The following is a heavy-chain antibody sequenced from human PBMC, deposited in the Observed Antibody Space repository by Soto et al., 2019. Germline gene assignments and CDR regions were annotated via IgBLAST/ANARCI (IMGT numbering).Heavy chain of an antibody. D-gene: IGHD1-20*01. Sequence: GESLKISCKGSGYGFTSYWIFWVRQMPVKGLEFMGIIYPFYSDTRYSPSFQGHVTISSYNSISTSYLQLISLKASYTAMYYFARLLGDTTYITYIDYWGHGTLVTVSS. J-gene: IGHJ4*01. V-gene: IGHV5-51*01. CDR3: ARLLGDTTYITYIDY. CDR1: GYGFTSYW. CDR2: IYPFYSDT.